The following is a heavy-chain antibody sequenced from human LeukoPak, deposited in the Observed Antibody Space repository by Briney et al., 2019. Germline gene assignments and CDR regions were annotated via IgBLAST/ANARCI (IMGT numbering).Heavy chain of an antibody. CDR1: GFTVSNNY. D-gene: IGHD2-2*01. CDR3: ARDGYCGSTSCFVFDY. Sequence: PGGSLRLSCAASGFTVSNNYMSWVRQAPGKGLEWVSVFYSGGGTYYADSVKGRFTISRDNFKNTLYLQMNSLRAEDTAVYYCARDGYCGSTSCFVFDYWGQGTLVTVSS. V-gene: IGHV3-53*01. CDR2: FYSGGGT. J-gene: IGHJ4*02.